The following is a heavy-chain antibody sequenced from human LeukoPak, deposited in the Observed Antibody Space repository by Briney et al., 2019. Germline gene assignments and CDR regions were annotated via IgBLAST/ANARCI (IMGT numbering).Heavy chain of an antibody. CDR1: GYTFTSYG. V-gene: IGHV1-18*01. D-gene: IGHD2-2*01. CDR2: ISAYNGNT. CDR3: ARGAGTPSSTSYNWFDP. Sequence: ASVKVSCKASGYTFTSYGISWVRQAPGQGLEWMGWISAYNGNTNYAQKLQGRVTMTRDASITTAYMELSILRSDDTAVYYCARGAGTPSSTSYNWFDPWGQGTLVTVS. J-gene: IGHJ5*02.